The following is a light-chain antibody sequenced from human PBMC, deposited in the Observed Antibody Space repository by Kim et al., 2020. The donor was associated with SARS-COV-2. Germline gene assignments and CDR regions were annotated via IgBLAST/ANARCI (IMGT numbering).Light chain of an antibody. CDR2: DNN. J-gene: IGLJ3*02. CDR3: GTWDSSLSVWV. V-gene: IGLV1-51*01. CDR1: SNIGNNY. Sequence: AAPRKKVTISCSSNIGNNYVSWYQHLPGTAPKLLIYDNNKRPSGIPDRFSVSKSGTSATLGITGLQTGDEAYYYCGTWDSSLSVWVFGGGTQLTVL.